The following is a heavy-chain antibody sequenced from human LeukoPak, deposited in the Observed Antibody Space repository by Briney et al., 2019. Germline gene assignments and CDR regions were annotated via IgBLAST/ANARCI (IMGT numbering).Heavy chain of an antibody. V-gene: IGHV3-48*02. J-gene: IGHJ3*02. Sequence: PGRSLRLSCAASGFTFSSYGMHWVRQAPGKGLEWISSISSSSSPIHYADSVKGRFTISRDNAENSLYLQMNSLRDEDTAVYYCAEVRSSAYDIWGQGTLVTISS. CDR1: GFTFSSYG. CDR3: AEVRSSAYDI. CDR2: ISSSSSPI. D-gene: IGHD3-10*01.